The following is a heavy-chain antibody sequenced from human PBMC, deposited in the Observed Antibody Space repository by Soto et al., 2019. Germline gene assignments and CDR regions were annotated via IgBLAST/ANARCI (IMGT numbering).Heavy chain of an antibody. Sequence: WLSXRLSCSAAAFTFIIYSIHWVRHAPGKGLEWLAFISSDGSKKYYADSVKGRFTISRDNSKNKLYLQMNSLRAEDTAVYYCATTYCSRNRCYAMEVWGQGTTVTVYS. CDR1: AFTFIIYS. D-gene: IGHD2-2*01. V-gene: IGHV3-30-3*01. J-gene: IGHJ6*01. CDR3: ATTYCSRNRCYAMEV. CDR2: ISSDGSKK.